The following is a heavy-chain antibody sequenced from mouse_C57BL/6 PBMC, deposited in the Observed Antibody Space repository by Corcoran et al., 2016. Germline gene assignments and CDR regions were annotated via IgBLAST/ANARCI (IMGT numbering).Heavy chain of an antibody. CDR2: INPNNGGT. V-gene: IGHV1-18*01. CDR3: ARCGGTGYFDV. Sequence: EVQLQQSEPELVKPGASVKIPCKASGYTFTAYNMDWVKQSHGKSLEWIGDINPNNGGTIYNQKFKGKATLTVDKSSSTAYMELRSLTSEDTAVYYCARCGGTGYFDVWGTGTTVTVSS. D-gene: IGHD3-3*01. CDR1: GYTFTAYN. J-gene: IGHJ1*03.